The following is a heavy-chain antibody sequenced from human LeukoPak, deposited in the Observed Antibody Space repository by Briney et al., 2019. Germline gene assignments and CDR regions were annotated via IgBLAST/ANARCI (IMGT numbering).Heavy chain of an antibody. CDR2: IYYTGDT. CDR1: GVSISSYY. V-gene: IGHV4-59*08. CDR3: TRHPRIIAGNPYFDY. Sequence: PSETLSLTCTVSGVSISSYYWNWIRQAPGKGLEWIGYIYYTGDTNFNPSLKSRVTISLDTSKNQSSLKLTSVTAADTAVYYCTRHPRIIAGNPYFDYWGQGTVVTVSS. D-gene: IGHD6-13*01. J-gene: IGHJ4*02.